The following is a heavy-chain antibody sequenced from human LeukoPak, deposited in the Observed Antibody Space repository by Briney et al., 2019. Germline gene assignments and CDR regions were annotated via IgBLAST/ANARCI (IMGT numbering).Heavy chain of an antibody. V-gene: IGHV3-48*02. D-gene: IGHD1-26*01. CDR3: ARALDSGSYSGDY. CDR2: ISSSSSTI. CDR1: GFTFSSYS. Sequence: GGSLRLSCAASGFTFSSYSMNWVRQAPGKGLEWGSYISSSSSTIYYADSVKGRFTISRDNAKNSLYLQMNSLRDEDTAVYYCARALDSGSYSGDYWGQGTLVTVSS. J-gene: IGHJ4*02.